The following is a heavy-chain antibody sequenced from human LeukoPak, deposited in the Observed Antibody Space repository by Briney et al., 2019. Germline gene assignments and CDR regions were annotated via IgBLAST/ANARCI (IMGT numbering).Heavy chain of an antibody. D-gene: IGHD5-12*01. V-gene: IGHV4-39*07. J-gene: IGHJ6*03. Sequence: SETLSLTCTVSGGSISSSSYYWGWIRQPPGKGLEWIGTIYYSGSAYYNPSLKGRVTISVDTSKNRLSLKVSSVTAADTAVYYCARVSSVWIKDYYYYMDVWGEGTTVTVSS. CDR2: IYYSGSA. CDR3: ARVSSVWIKDYYYYMDV. CDR1: GGSISSSSYY.